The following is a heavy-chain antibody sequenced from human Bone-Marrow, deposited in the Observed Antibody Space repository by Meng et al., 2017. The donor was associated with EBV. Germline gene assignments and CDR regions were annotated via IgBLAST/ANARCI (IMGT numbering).Heavy chain of an antibody. J-gene: IGHJ4*02. Sequence: QVQLLQSGAAVEKSGYSVKVPCRTSGGPFRSDAVSWVRQAPGQGLEWMGGLIPMVGAPHYAQKFQGRVTIIADESTSTHSMELNSLRSEDTAMYYCASESGRGFTPDYWGQGTLVTVSS. CDR2: LIPMVGAP. CDR1: GGPFRSDA. V-gene: IGHV1-69*01. D-gene: IGHD3-10*01. CDR3: ASESGRGFTPDY.